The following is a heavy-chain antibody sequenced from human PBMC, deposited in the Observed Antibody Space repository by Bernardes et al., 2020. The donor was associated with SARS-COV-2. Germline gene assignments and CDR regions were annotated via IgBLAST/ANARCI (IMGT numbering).Heavy chain of an antibody. J-gene: IGHJ4*02. V-gene: IGHV3-23*01. CDR3: VKGGDDGKSPYYFDY. D-gene: IGHD5-12*01. CDR2: ISGSGGSL. CDR1: GFTFRSYA. Sequence: GGSLRLSCAASGFTFRSYAMTWVHQVPGKGLEWVSAISGSGGSLYFADSVKGRFTISRDNSKNTVYHQMNTLRAEDTAVYYCVKGGDDGKSPYYFDYWGQGTLVTVSS.